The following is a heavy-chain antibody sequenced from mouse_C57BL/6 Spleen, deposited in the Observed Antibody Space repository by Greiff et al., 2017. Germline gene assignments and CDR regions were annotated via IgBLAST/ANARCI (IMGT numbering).Heavy chain of an antibody. CDR2: IDPSDSYT. CDR1: GYTFTSYW. V-gene: IGHV1-69*01. CDR3: ARSSLSDYDAGYAMDY. J-gene: IGHJ4*01. D-gene: IGHD2-4*01. Sequence: QVQLQQPGAELVMPGASVKLSCKASGYTFTSYWMHWVKQRPGQGLEWIGEIDPSDSYTNYNQKFKGKSTLTVDKSSSTAYMQLSSLTSEDSAVYYCARSSLSDYDAGYAMDYWGQGTSVTVSS.